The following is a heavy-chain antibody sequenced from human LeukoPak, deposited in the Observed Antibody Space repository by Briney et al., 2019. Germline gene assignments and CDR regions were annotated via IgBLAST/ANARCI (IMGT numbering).Heavy chain of an antibody. J-gene: IGHJ6*03. D-gene: IGHD3-10*01. CDR1: GGTFSSYA. CDR3: AGTKGEYYYYYMDV. CDR2: IIPIFGTA. V-gene: IGHV1-69*05. Sequence: SVKVSCKASGGTFSSYAISWVRQAPGQGLEWMGGIIPIFGTANYAQKFQGRVTITTDESTSTAYMKLSSLRSEDTAVYYCAGTKGEYYYYYMDVWGKGTTVTVSS.